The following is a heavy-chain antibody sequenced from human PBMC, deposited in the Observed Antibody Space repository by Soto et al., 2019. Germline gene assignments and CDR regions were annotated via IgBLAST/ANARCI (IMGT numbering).Heavy chain of an antibody. D-gene: IGHD6-19*01. J-gene: IGHJ4*02. CDR3: ARTTAVAGTPEFDY. V-gene: IGHV3-30*09. CDR1: GFTFSSFS. Sequence: QVQLVESGGGVVQPGRSLRLSCAASGFTFSSFSLHWVRQAPGKGLEWLALISYDGSNKYNADSVKGRFAISRDNPKNTLYLQVNSLRPEDTAVYYCARTTAVAGTPEFDYWGQGTLVTVSS. CDR2: ISYDGSNK.